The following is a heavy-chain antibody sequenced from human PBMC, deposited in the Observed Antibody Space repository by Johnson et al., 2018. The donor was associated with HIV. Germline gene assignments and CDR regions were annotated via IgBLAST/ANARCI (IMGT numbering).Heavy chain of an antibody. CDR3: ARALVYCSGGSCPLDAFDI. D-gene: IGHD2-15*01. CDR2: ISSNGGST. V-gene: IGHV3-64*01. J-gene: IGHJ3*02. CDR1: GFTVSSNY. Sequence: VQLVESGGGLIQPGGSLRLSCAASGFTVSSNYMSWVRQAPGKGLEYVSAISSNGGSTYYANSVKGRFTISRDNSKNTLYLQMGSLRAEDMAVYYCARALVYCSGGSCPLDAFDIWGQGTMVTVSS.